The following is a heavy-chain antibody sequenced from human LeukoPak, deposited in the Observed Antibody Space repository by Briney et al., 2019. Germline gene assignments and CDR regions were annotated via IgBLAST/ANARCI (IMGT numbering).Heavy chain of an antibody. J-gene: IGHJ5*02. Sequence: GGSLILSCAASGFTFSSYSMNWVRQAPGKGLEWVSYISSSSSTIYYADSVKGRFTISRDNAKNSLYLQMNSLRDEDTAVYYCARDRGFGELSPNWFDPWGQGTLVTVSS. V-gene: IGHV3-48*02. CDR2: ISSSSSTI. D-gene: IGHD3-10*01. CDR3: ARDRGFGELSPNWFDP. CDR1: GFTFSSYS.